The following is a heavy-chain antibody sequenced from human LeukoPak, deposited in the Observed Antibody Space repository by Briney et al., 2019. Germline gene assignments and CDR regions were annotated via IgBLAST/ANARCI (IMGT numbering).Heavy chain of an antibody. V-gene: IGHV3-21*01. Sequence: GGSLGLSCAASGFTFSSYNMNWVRQAPGKGLEWVSSISGNTNYIYYADSVKGRFTISRDNAKISLYLQMNSLRAEDTAVYYCARGVGIIDYWGQGTLVTVSS. CDR2: ISGNTNYI. CDR1: GFTFSSYN. J-gene: IGHJ4*02. CDR3: ARGVGIIDY. D-gene: IGHD7-27*01.